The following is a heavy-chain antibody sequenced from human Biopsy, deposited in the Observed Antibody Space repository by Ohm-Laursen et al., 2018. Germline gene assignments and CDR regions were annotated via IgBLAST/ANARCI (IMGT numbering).Heavy chain of an antibody. D-gene: IGHD2-15*01. J-gene: IGHJ1*01. CDR1: GYTFTGQN. Sequence: SSVKVSCKASGYTFTGQNLHWVRQVPGQELEWMGWINPHSGTTKFAQDFQGRVTMTRDTSITTAYMELRRLRSDDTAVYYCAKGQDLRGGAEYFQHWGQGALVTVSS. V-gene: IGHV1-2*02. CDR2: INPHSGTT. CDR3: AKGQDLRGGAEYFQH.